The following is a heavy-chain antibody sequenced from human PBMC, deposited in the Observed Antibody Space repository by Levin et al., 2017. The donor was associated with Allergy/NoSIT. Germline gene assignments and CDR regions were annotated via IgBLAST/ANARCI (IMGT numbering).Heavy chain of an antibody. Sequence: GSLKISCAASGFTFSGSALHWVRQASGKGLEWVGRIRSKADSYATAYAASVKGRFTISRDDSKNTAYLQMNSLKTEDTAVYYCTTRISDVDYWGQGTLVTVSS. D-gene: IGHD6-13*01. V-gene: IGHV3-73*01. CDR3: TTRISDVDY. CDR1: GFTFSGSA. J-gene: IGHJ4*02. CDR2: IRSKADSYAT.